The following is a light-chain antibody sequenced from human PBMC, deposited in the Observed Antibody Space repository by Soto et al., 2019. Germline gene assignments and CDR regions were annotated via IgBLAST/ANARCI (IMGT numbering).Light chain of an antibody. CDR1: QSFSSSY. J-gene: IGKJ5*01. CDR2: GAS. V-gene: IGKV3-20*01. CDR3: QQHGSSPPIT. Sequence: EIVLTQSPGTLSLSPGERATLSCRASQSFSSSYLAWYQQKPGQAPRLLIYGASSRATGIPDRFSGSGSGTDFTLTISRLEPEDFAVYYCQQHGSSPPITFGQGTRLEIK.